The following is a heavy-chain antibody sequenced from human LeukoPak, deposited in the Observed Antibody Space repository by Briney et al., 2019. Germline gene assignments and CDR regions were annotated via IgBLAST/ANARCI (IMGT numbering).Heavy chain of an antibody. J-gene: IGHJ4*02. CDR1: GGSFSGYY. CDR3: ARRGWGSYYEVPYFDY. Sequence: SETLSLTCAVYGGSFSGYYWSWIRQPPGKGLEWIGEINHSGSTNYNPSLKSRVTISVDTSKDQFSLKLSSVTAADTAVYYCARRGWGSYYEVPYFDYWGQGTLVTVSS. CDR2: INHSGST. V-gene: IGHV4-34*01. D-gene: IGHD1-26*01.